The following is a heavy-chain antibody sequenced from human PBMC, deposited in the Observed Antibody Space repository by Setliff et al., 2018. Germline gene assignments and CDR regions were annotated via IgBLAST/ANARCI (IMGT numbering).Heavy chain of an antibody. V-gene: IGHV3-23*01. CDR1: GFTFTSYA. CDR3: AKGGYSGSHYFDY. CDR2: ISGGGGST. Sequence: PGESLKISCAASGFTFTSYAMRWVRQAPGKGLEWVSSISGGGGSTYYADSVKGRFTIYXXXSNNALYLQMNSLRAEDTAIYYCAKGGYSGSHYFDYWGQGTLVTVSS. D-gene: IGHD1-26*01. J-gene: IGHJ4*02.